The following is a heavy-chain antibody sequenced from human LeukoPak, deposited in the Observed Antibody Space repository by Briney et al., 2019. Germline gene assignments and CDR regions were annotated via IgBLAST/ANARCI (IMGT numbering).Heavy chain of an antibody. J-gene: IGHJ4*02. CDR1: GDSVSSNSAA. V-gene: IGHV6-1*01. CDR3: ARDRDAGGQGILDY. Sequence: SQTLSLTCAISGDSVSSNSAAWNWIRQSPSRGLEWLGRTYYRSKWYNDYAVSVRSRVTVNPDTSKNQFSLQLNSVTAEDTAVYYCARDRDAGGQGILDYWGQGTLVTVSS. CDR2: TYYRSKWYN. D-gene: IGHD5-24*01.